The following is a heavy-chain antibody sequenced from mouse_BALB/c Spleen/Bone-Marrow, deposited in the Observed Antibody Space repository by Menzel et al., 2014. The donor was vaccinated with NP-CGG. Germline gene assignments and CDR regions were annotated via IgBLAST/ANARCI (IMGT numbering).Heavy chain of an antibody. J-gene: IGHJ2*01. Sequence: VQLQQSGPDLVRPSQSLSLTCTVTGYSITSGYTWHWIRQFPGNKLEWMGDIHYSGGANYNPSLKSRISITRDTSKNHFFLQLNSVTTEDTATYYCARGGLDFDYWGHGATLTVSS. CDR2: IHYSGGA. CDR1: GYSITSGYT. V-gene: IGHV3-1*02. CDR3: ARGGLDFDY. D-gene: IGHD3-3*01.